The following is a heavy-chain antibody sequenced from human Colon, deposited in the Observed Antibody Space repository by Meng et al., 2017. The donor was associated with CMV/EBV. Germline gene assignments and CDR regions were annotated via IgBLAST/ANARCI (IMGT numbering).Heavy chain of an antibody. V-gene: IGHV1-2*02. D-gene: IGHD3-3*01. CDR1: GYIFTDYS. J-gene: IGHJ4*02. CDR2: INPTNGAT. CDR3: ARGFDFWRGSDFDS. Sequence: ASGYIFTDYSIHWVRQAPGQGLEWMGWINPTNGATNYEQKFQDRVTMTRDTSITTAYMELSRLRFDDTAVYYCARGFDFWRGSDFDSWGQGTLVTVSS.